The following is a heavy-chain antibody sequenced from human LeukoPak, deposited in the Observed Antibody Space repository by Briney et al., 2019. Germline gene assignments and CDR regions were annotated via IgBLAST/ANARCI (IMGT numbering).Heavy chain of an antibody. Sequence: SETLSLTCTVSGGSISDSYWSWIRQPPGKGLEWIGKIHDSGITNYNPSLKSRVTFSVDTFKKQFSLNLNSVTAADTAVYYCARGGYMSNWFEHWGQGTPVTVSS. J-gene: IGHJ5*02. D-gene: IGHD5-12*01. CDR2: IHDSGIT. V-gene: IGHV4-59*01. CDR1: GGSISDSY. CDR3: ARGGYMSNWFEH.